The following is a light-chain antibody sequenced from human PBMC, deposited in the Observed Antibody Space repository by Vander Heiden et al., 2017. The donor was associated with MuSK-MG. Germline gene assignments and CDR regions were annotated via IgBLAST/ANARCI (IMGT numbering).Light chain of an antibody. CDR3: QQDNNWPLYT. J-gene: IGKJ2*01. CDR1: QSVSRN. Sequence: EIVMTQSPATLSVSPGERATLSCRASQSVSRNLAWYQQKPGQAPRLLIYGASTRATGIPARFSGSGYGTEFTLTISSLQSEDFAVYYCQQDNNWPLYTFGQGTKLEIK. V-gene: IGKV3-15*01. CDR2: GAS.